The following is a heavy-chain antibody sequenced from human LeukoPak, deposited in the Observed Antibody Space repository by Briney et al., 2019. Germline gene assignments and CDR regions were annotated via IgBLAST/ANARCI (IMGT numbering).Heavy chain of an antibody. V-gene: IGHV5-51*01. Sequence: GESLKISCEASGFNFNNYWVGWVRQMPGKGLEWMGIIYPGDYDTRYSPSFQGHVTISVDKSISTAYLQWRSLRASGTAMYFCAGHSFDTVDAFDVWGQGTMVTVSS. CDR2: IYPGDYDT. J-gene: IGHJ3*01. CDR1: GFNFNNYW. D-gene: IGHD2-2*02. CDR3: AGHSFDTVDAFDV.